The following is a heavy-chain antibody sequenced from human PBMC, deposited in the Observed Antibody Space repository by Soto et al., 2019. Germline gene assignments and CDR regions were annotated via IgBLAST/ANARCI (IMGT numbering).Heavy chain of an antibody. V-gene: IGHV5-10-1*01. D-gene: IGHD6-6*01. CDR2: IDPSDSQT. CDR3: ARQILSSHGGYYYYGMDV. J-gene: IGHJ6*02. CDR1: GYSFAGYW. Sequence: LGESLKISCKGSGYSFAGYWITWVRQKPGKGLEWMGRIDPSDSQTYYSPSFRGHVTISVTKSITTVFLQWSSLRASDTAMYYCARQILSSHGGYYYYGMDVWGQGTTVTVSS.